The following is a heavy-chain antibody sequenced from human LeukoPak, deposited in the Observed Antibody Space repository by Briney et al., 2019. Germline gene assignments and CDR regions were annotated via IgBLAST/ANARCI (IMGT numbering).Heavy chain of an antibody. V-gene: IGHV3-9*01. CDR1: GFTFDDYA. D-gene: IGHD2-2*01. CDR3: ARWGRDIVVVPAASSAYYYYYYMDV. J-gene: IGHJ6*03. Sequence: GRSLRLSCAASGFTFDDYAMHWVRHAPGKGLEWVSGISWNSGSIGYADSVKGRFTISRDNAKNSLYLQMNSLRAEDTAVYYCARWGRDIVVVPAASSAYYYYYYMDVWGKGTTVTISS. CDR2: ISWNSGSI.